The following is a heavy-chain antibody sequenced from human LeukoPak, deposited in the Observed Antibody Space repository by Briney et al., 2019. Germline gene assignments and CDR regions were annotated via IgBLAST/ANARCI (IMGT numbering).Heavy chain of an antibody. CDR1: GGSFSGYY. J-gene: IGHJ4*02. CDR3: ARYYGSGSYHATSFDY. D-gene: IGHD3-10*01. CDR2: INHSGST. V-gene: IGHV4-34*01. Sequence: TSETLSLTCAVYGGSFSGYYWSWIRQPPGKGLEWIGEINHSGSTNYNPSLKSRVTISVDTSKNQFSLKLSSVTAADTAVYYCARYYGSGSYHATSFDYWGQGTLVTVSS.